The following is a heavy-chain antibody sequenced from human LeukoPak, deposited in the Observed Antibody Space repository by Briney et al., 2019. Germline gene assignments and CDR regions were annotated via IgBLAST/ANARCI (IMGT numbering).Heavy chain of an antibody. Sequence: ESLRLSCAASGFTFSRYAMHWVRQAPGKGLEYVSAISSNGGSTYYANSVKGRFTISRDNSKNTLYLQMGSLRAEDMAVYYCARRAVAAPRGYSYGGYYYYYMDVWGKGTTVTVSS. V-gene: IGHV3-64*01. CDR2: ISSNGGST. CDR3: ARRAVAAPRGYSYGGYYYYYMDV. J-gene: IGHJ6*03. CDR1: GFTFSRYA. D-gene: IGHD5-18*01.